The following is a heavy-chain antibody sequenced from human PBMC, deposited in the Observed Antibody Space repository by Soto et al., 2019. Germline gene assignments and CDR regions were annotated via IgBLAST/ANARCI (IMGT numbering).Heavy chain of an antibody. Sequence: QLQLQESGPGLVKPSETLSLTCTVSGGSISSSSYYWGWIRQTPGKGLEWIGSIYYSGSTYYNPSLKSRVTISVDTSKNQFSLKLSSVTAADTAVYYCASDGRYFAGPPYYWGQGTLVTVSS. CDR2: IYYSGST. J-gene: IGHJ4*02. CDR1: GGSISSSSYY. V-gene: IGHV4-39*01. D-gene: IGHD3-9*01. CDR3: ASDGRYFAGPPYY.